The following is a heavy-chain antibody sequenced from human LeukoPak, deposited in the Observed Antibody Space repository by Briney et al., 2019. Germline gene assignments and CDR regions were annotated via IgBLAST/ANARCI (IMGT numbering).Heavy chain of an antibody. CDR3: AGQTGGGYGYYYYYYYMDV. D-gene: IGHD5-12*01. V-gene: IGHV4-59*08. CDR2: IYYSGST. Sequence: SETLSLTCTVSGGSLSSYYWSWIRQPPGKGLEWIGHIYYSGSTNYNPSLKSRVTISVDTSKNQFSLTLSSVTAADTAVYYCAGQTGGGYGYYYYYYYMDVWGKGTTVTISS. CDR1: GGSLSSYY. J-gene: IGHJ6*03.